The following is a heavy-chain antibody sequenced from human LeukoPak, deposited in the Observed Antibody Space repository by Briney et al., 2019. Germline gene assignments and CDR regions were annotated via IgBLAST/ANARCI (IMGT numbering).Heavy chain of an antibody. CDR2: SSNGGSTI. CDR3: ARRPNWGPFDY. J-gene: IGHJ4*02. D-gene: IGHD7-27*01. Sequence: GALRLSCAASGFTFSDFYMTWIRQAPGKGLEWVSYSSNGGSTIYYADSVKGRFTISRDNAKNSLYLQMNSLRAEDTAVYYCARRPNWGPFDYWGQGTLVTVSS. CDR1: GFTFSDFY. V-gene: IGHV3-11*04.